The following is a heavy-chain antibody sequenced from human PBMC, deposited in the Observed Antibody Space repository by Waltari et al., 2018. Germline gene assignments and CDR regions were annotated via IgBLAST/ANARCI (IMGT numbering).Heavy chain of an antibody. CDR1: GGSFSGYY. J-gene: IGHJ6*02. CDR3: ARGPYSSGWYGPPYWYYGMDV. D-gene: IGHD6-19*01. V-gene: IGHV4-34*01. CDR2: INHSGST. Sequence: QVQLQQWGAGLLKPSETLSLTCAVYGGSFSGYYWSWIRTPPGKGLGWIGEINHSGSTNYNPSLKSRVTISVDTSKNQFSLKLSSVTAADTAVYYCARGPYSSGWYGPPYWYYGMDVWGQGTTVTVSS.